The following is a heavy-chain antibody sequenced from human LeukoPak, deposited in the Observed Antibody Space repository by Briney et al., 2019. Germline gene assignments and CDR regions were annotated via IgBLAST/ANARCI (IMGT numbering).Heavy chain of an antibody. D-gene: IGHD6-6*01. CDR2: MYHSGNT. V-gene: IGHV4-38-2*01. CDR3: ARIYGSSSGFDY. CDR1: GYSISSGYY. J-gene: IGHJ4*02. Sequence: SETLSLTCAVSGYSISSGYYWGWIRQPPGKGLEWIGSMYHSGNTFYNPSLKSRVTLSVGTSKNQFSLKLSSVAAADTAIYYCARIYGSSSGFDYWGQGTLVTVSS.